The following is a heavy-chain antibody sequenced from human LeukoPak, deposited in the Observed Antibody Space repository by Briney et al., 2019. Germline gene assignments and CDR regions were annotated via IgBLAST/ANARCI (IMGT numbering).Heavy chain of an antibody. J-gene: IGHJ4*02. CDR2: IYYVGST. CDR3: ARSGSSGYYLYFDY. Sequence: SETLSLTCPLHAVSISSYYWSWIRQPPGNGLEWVGYIYYVGSTNYNPSLKSRVSISVDTSKNQFSLKLSSVTAADTAVFYCARSGSSGYYLYFDYWGQGTLVTASS. CDR1: AVSISSYY. V-gene: IGHV4-59*01. D-gene: IGHD3-22*01.